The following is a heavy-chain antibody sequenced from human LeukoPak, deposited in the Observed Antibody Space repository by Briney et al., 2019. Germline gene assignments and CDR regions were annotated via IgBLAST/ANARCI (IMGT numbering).Heavy chain of an antibody. V-gene: IGHV4-4*07. D-gene: IGHD5-18*01. CDR1: GGSISSYY. CDR2: IYTSGST. Sequence: SETLSLTCTVSGGSISSYYWSWIRQPAGKGLEWIGRIYTSGSTNYNPSLKSRVTMSLDTSKNQFSLKVGSMTAADTAVYYCARAGGYGLIDYWGQGTMVTVSS. J-gene: IGHJ4*02. CDR3: ARAGGYGLIDY.